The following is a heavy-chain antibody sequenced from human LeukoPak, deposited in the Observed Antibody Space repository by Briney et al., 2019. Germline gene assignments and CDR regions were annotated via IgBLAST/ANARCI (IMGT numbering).Heavy chain of an antibody. CDR3: AKAIYSSSWYLYGMDV. V-gene: IGHV3-9*01. CDR2: ISWNSGSI. D-gene: IGHD6-13*01. CDR1: GFTFDDYA. J-gene: IGHJ6*02. Sequence: GGSLRLSCAASGFTFDDYAMHWVRQAPGKGLEWVSGISWNSGSIGYADSVKGRFTISRDNAKNSLYLQMNSLRAEDTALYYCAKAIYSSSWYLYGMDVWGQGTTVTVSS.